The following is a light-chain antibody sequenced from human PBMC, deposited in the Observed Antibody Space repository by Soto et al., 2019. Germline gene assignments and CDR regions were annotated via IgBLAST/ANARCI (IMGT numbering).Light chain of an antibody. CDR1: QSLLYSDGNTY. Sequence: DVVMTQSPLSLPVTLGQPASISCRSSQSLLYSDGNTYLNWFQQRPGQSPRRLIYKVSNRDSGVPDRFSGSGSGTDFTLKISRVEAEDVGVYYCMQGTHWPPFTFGPGTKVDIK. V-gene: IGKV2-30*01. CDR2: KVS. J-gene: IGKJ3*01. CDR3: MQGTHWPPFT.